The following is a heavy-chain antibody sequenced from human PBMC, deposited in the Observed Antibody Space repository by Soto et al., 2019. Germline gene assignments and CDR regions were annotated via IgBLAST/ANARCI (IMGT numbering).Heavy chain of an antibody. CDR2: ISYDSDTI. J-gene: IGHJ6*02. V-gene: IGHV3-48*02. CDR3: ARLYYDYV. CDR1: GFTFGTYS. D-gene: IGHD3-3*01. Sequence: GGSLRLSYAGSGFTFGTYSMNWVRQAAGKGLEWIAYISYDSDTIQYADSVKGRFTISRDNAKNSLYLQMNSLRDEDTAVYYCARLYYDYVWGQGTTGTVSS.